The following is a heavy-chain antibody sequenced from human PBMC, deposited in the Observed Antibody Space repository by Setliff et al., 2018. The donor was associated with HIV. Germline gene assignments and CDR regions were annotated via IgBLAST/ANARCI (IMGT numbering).Heavy chain of an antibody. CDR1: GYTFTGYY. Sequence: ASVKVSCKASGYTFTGYYMHWVRQAPGQGLEWMGWINPNGGSTNYAQKFQGRVAMTADTSRNTVYMELSSLRSEDTAIYYCARGGPGSSFGYDWFDPWGQGTPVTVSS. D-gene: IGHD5-18*01. J-gene: IGHJ5*02. V-gene: IGHV1-46*01. CDR2: INPNGGST. CDR3: ARGGPGSSFGYDWFDP.